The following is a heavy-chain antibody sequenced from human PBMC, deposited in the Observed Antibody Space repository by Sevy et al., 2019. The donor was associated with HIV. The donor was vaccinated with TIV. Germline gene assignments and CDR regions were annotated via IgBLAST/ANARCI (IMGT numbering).Heavy chain of an antibody. D-gene: IGHD6-19*01. CDR1: GGSISSSSYY. CDR2: IYYSGST. Sequence: SETLSLTCTVSGGSISSSSYYWGWIRQPPGKGLEWIGSIYYSGSTYYNPSLKSRVTISVDTSKNQFSLKLSSVTAADTAVYYCARLSVAADAFDIWGQGTMVTVSS. J-gene: IGHJ3*02. CDR3: ARLSVAADAFDI. V-gene: IGHV4-39*01.